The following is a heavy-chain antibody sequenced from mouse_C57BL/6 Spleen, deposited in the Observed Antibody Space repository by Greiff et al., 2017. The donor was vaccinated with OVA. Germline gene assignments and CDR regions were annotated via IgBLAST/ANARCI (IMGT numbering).Heavy chain of an antibody. Sequence: EVQLQESGGDLVKPGGSLKLSCAASGFTFSSYGMSWVRQTPDKRLEWVATISSGGSYTYYPDSVKGRFTISRDNAKNTLYLQMSSLKSEDTAMYYCARLHYYGSSYDWYFDVWGTGTTVTVSS. V-gene: IGHV5-6*01. D-gene: IGHD1-1*01. J-gene: IGHJ1*03. CDR1: GFTFSSYG. CDR2: ISSGGSYT. CDR3: ARLHYYGSSYDWYFDV.